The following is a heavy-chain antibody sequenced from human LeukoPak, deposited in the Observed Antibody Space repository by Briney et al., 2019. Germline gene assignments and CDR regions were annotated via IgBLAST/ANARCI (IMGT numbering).Heavy chain of an antibody. CDR1: GGSVSIGAYY. D-gene: IGHD2-2*01. Sequence: PSETLSLTCTVSGGSVSIGAYYWSSIRQSPRKGLEWIGYIYYSGSTNYNPALKSRVTISVDTPKTQFSLKLGSVTAAGTAVYYCGYQGNGLDVWGQGTTVTVS. V-gene: IGHV4-61*08. J-gene: IGHJ6*02. CDR3: GYQGNGLDV. CDR2: IYYSGST.